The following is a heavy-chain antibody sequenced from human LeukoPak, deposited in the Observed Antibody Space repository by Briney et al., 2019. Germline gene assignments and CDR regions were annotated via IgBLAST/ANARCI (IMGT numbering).Heavy chain of an antibody. V-gene: IGHV3-30*02. CDR3: AKDVEQQLVIDY. Sequence: GGSLRLSCAASGFTFSSYGMHWLRQAPGKGLEWVAFIRYDGSNKNYADSVKGRFTISRDNSKNTLYLQMNSLRAEDTAVYYGAKDVEQQLVIDYWGQGTLVTVSS. D-gene: IGHD6-13*01. CDR1: GFTFSSYG. J-gene: IGHJ4*02. CDR2: IRYDGSNK.